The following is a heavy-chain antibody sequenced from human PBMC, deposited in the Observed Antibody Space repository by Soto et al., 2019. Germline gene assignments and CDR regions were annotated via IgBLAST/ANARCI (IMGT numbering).Heavy chain of an antibody. CDR1: GGSFSGYY. Sequence: PSLTCAVYGGSFSGYYWSWIRQPPGKGLEWIGEINHSGSTNYNPSLKSRVTISVDTSKNQFSLKLSSVTAADTAVYYCARGRYDFWSGYYRRAVYFDYWGQGTLVTVSS. CDR2: INHSGST. V-gene: IGHV4-34*01. D-gene: IGHD3-3*01. J-gene: IGHJ4*02. CDR3: ARGRYDFWSGYYRRAVYFDY.